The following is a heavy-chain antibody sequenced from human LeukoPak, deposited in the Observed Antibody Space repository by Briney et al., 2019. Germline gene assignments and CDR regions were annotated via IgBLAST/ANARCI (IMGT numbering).Heavy chain of an antibody. D-gene: IGHD5-24*01. J-gene: IGHJ5*02. Sequence: GGSLRLSCAASGFTFSSFGIHWVRQAPGKGLEWVAAIWYDASDRYYADSVKGRFTISRDNSKNTLFLQMNSLRDDDTAVYYCVRGVGVSRFNYFDPWGQGTLVVVSS. CDR3: VRGVGVSRFNYFDP. V-gene: IGHV3-33*01. CDR1: GFTFSSFG. CDR2: IWYDASDR.